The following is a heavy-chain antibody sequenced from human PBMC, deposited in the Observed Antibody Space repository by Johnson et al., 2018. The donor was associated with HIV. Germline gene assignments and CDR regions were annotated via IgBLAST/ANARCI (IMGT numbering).Heavy chain of an antibody. CDR1: GFTFSSYA. J-gene: IGHJ3*02. Sequence: QVQLVESGGGVVQPGRSLRLSCAASGFTFSSYAMHWVRQAPGKGLEWVAVISFDGSNKYYADSVKGRFTIFRDNSKNTLYLQMNSLRAEDTAVYYCARLGHHDAFDIWGQGTMVTVSS. D-gene: IGHD1-26*01. CDR3: ARLGHHDAFDI. CDR2: ISFDGSNK. V-gene: IGHV3-30-3*01.